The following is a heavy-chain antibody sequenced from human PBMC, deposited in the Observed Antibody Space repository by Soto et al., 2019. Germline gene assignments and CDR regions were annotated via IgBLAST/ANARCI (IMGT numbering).Heavy chain of an antibody. CDR1: GFSLSAIRMW. D-gene: IGHD3-22*01. Sequence: SGPTLVNPTRTLTLTFTFSGFSLSAIRMWLGWIRQPPGGALDLLALIDWDDDKDYSTSLKTRLTISKDTSKNQVALTMTNMDPVDTATYYCARMGASSGSYSGYYYGMDVWGHGTTVTVSS. V-gene: IGHV2-70*01. CDR3: ARMGASSGSYSGYYYGMDV. J-gene: IGHJ6*02. CDR2: IDWDDDK.